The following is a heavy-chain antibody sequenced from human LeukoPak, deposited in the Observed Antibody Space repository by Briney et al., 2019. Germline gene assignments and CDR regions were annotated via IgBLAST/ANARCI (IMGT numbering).Heavy chain of an antibody. Sequence: GGSLRLSCAASGFIFSNYAMHWVRQAPGKGLEWVAVISYDGSNKYYADSVKGRFTISRDNAKNSLYLQMNSLRAEDTAVYYCARVLRYCSGGNCYSGGLGYMDVWGKGTTVTISS. CDR2: ISYDGSNK. CDR1: GFIFSNYA. D-gene: IGHD2-15*01. CDR3: ARVLRYCSGGNCYSGGLGYMDV. V-gene: IGHV3-30*04. J-gene: IGHJ6*03.